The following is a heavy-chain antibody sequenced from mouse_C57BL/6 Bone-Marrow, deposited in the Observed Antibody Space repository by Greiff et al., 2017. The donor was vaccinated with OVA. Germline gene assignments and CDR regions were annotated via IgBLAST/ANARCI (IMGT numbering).Heavy chain of an antibody. V-gene: IGHV5-12*01. CDR1: GFTFSDYY. D-gene: IGHD1-1*01. Sequence: EVKLMESGGGLVQPGGSLKLSCAASGFTFSDYYMYWVRQTPEKRLEWVAYISNGSGSTYYPDTVKGRFTISRDTAKNTLYLQMSRLKSEDTAMYYCARPYGSSYEDWYFDVWGTGTTVTVSS. CDR3: ARPYGSSYEDWYFDV. CDR2: ISNGSGST. J-gene: IGHJ1*03.